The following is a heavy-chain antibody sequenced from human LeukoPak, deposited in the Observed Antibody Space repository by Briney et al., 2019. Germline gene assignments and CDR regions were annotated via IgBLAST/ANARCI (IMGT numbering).Heavy chain of an antibody. CDR1: GGSLSTFY. J-gene: IGHJ5*02. V-gene: IGHV4-59*03. D-gene: IGHD3-16*01. Sequence: SETLSLTCTVSGGSLSTFYWSWIRQTPERGLEWIAYIYYRGTTDYNPSLKSRVTISVDTSKNQFSLNLTSVTAADPAVYYCARGGVFPREFDPWGQGTLVTVSS. CDR2: IYYRGTT. CDR3: ARGGVFPREFDP.